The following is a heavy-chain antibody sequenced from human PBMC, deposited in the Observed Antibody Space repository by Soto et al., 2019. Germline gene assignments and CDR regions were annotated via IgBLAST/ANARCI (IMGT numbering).Heavy chain of an antibody. D-gene: IGHD2-2*01. CDR3: AKVEVPAATVVVGAFDI. Sequence: GGSLRLSCAASGFTFDDYAMHWVRQAPGKGLEWVSGISWNSGSIGYADSVKGRFTISRDNAKNSLYLQMNSLRAEDTALYYCAKVEVPAATVVVGAFDIWGQGAMVTVSS. V-gene: IGHV3-9*01. J-gene: IGHJ3*02. CDR2: ISWNSGSI. CDR1: GFTFDDYA.